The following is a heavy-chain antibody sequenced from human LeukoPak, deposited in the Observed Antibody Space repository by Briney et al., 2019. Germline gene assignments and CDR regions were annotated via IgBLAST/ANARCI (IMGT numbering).Heavy chain of an antibody. CDR3: ARSQTGGTFDY. CDR2: TYYRSKWSS. CDR1: GDNFSSKSAA. D-gene: IGHD1/OR15-1a*01. Sequence: SQTLSLTCAISGDNFSSKSAAWNWTRQSPSRGLEWLGRTYYRSKWSSGYAESVKSRLTISPDISKNQFSLQLRSVTPEDTAMYYCARSQTGGTFDYWGQGALVTVSS. J-gene: IGHJ4*02. V-gene: IGHV6-1*01.